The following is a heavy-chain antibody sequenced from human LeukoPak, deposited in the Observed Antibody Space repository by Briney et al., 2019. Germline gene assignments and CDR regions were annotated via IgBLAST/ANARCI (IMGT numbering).Heavy chain of an antibody. Sequence: PGGSLRLSCAASGFTFSSYAMSWVRQAPGKGLEWVSAISGSGGSTYYADSVKGRFTISRDNSKNTLYLQMNSLRAEDTAVYYCAREGSVRGVMLYYDYWGQGTLVTVSS. D-gene: IGHD3-10*01. CDR2: ISGSGGST. CDR1: GFTFSSYA. J-gene: IGHJ4*02. V-gene: IGHV3-23*01. CDR3: AREGSVRGVMLYYDY.